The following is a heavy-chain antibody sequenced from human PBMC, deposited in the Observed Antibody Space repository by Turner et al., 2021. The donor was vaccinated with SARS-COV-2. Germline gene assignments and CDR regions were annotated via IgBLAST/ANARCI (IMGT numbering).Heavy chain of an antibody. Sequence: EVQLLESGGGLVQPGGSLRRSCAASGFTFSSYAMSWLRQAPGKWLEWVSAISGSGGSTFYADSVKVRFTISRDDSKNTLYLQMNSLRAEDTAVYYCAKDIRTTPIAVAGRGAFDIWGQGTMVTVSS. CDR3: AKDIRTTPIAVAGRGAFDI. CDR1: GFTFSSYA. D-gene: IGHD6-19*01. J-gene: IGHJ3*02. CDR2: ISGSGGST. V-gene: IGHV3-23*01.